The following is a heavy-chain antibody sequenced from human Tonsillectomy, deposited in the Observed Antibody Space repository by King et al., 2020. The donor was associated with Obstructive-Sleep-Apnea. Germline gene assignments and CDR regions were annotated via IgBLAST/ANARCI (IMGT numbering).Heavy chain of an antibody. V-gene: IGHV3-30*04. CDR1: GFTFSSYA. J-gene: IGHJ6*02. Sequence: VQLVESGGGVVQPGRSLRLSCAASGFTFSSYAMHWVRQAPGKGLEWVAGISYDGSNKYYADSVKGRFTISRENSKNTLYLQMNSLRAAETAVYYCARDEVDIVATTLNYYYYYGMDVWGQGTTVTVSS. CDR3: ARDEVDIVATTLNYYYYYGMDV. D-gene: IGHD5-12*01. CDR2: ISYDGSNK.